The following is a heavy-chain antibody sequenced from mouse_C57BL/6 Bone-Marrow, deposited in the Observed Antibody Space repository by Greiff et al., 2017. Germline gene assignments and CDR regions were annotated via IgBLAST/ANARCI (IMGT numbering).Heavy chain of an antibody. V-gene: IGHV14-4*01. CDR3: TTLVLPRYFDV. CDR2: IDPENGDT. J-gene: IGHJ1*03. D-gene: IGHD1-1*01. CDR1: GFNIKDDY. Sequence: EVQLQQSGAELVRPGASVKLSCTASGFNIKDDYMHWVKQRPEQGLEWIGWIDPENGDTEYASKFQGKATITADTSSNTAYLQLSSLTSEDTAVYYCTTLVLPRYFDVWGTGTTVTVSS.